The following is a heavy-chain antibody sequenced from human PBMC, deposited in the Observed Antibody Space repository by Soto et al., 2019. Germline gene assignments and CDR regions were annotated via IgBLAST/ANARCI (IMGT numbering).Heavy chain of an antibody. V-gene: IGHV4-31*03. CDR2: IYYSGST. D-gene: IGHD4-4*01. CDR1: GGSISSGGYY. J-gene: IGHJ4*02. CDR3: ARGDSNYPIDY. Sequence: SETLSLTCTVSGGSISSGGYYWSWIRQHPGKGLEWIGYIYYSGSTYYNPSLKSRVTISVDTSKNQFSLKLSSVTAADTAVYYCARGDSNYPIDYWGQGTLVTVSS.